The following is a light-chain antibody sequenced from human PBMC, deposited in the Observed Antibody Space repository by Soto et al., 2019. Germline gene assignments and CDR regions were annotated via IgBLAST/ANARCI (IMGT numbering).Light chain of an antibody. J-gene: IGKJ4*01. CDR3: QPYKNWPPLT. V-gene: IGKV3-15*01. CDR1: LSMSYN. Sequence: EIVMTQSPATLSVSPGETATLSCRVSLSMSYNLAWYQQKPGQGPRLLIYGAFTRATGIPARFSGSGSGTEFTLTISSQQSEDFAVYYCQPYKNWPPLTFGVGTKVEIK. CDR2: GAF.